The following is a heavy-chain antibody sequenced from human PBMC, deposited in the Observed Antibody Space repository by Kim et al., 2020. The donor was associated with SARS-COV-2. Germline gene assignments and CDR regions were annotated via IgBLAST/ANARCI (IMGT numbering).Heavy chain of an antibody. Sequence: SVKVSCKASGGTFSSYAISWVRQAPGQGLEWMGRIIPILGIANYAQKFQGIVTITADKSTSTAYMELSSLRSEDTAVYYCAREIVDEYYYDSSGYYYGGYFDYWGQGTLVTVSS. CDR2: IIPILGIA. D-gene: IGHD3-22*01. CDR3: AREIVDEYYYDSSGYYYGGYFDY. CDR1: GGTFSSYA. J-gene: IGHJ4*02. V-gene: IGHV1-69*04.